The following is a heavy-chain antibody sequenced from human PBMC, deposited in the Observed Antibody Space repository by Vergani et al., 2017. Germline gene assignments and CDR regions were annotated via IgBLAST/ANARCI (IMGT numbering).Heavy chain of an antibody. Sequence: QLQLQQSGPGLVKPSETLFLTCTVSADSISSGDYYWSWVRQPPGKGLEWIGYIYYSGKTYYNPSLQSRLTISVDRSKNQFSLKLNTVTAADTAVYYCARDHRFSGYENYYYYGMDVWGQGTTVTVSS. CDR1: ADSISSGDYY. V-gene: IGHV4-30-4*08. CDR2: IYYSGKT. D-gene: IGHD5-12*01. J-gene: IGHJ6*02. CDR3: ARDHRFSGYENYYYYGMDV.